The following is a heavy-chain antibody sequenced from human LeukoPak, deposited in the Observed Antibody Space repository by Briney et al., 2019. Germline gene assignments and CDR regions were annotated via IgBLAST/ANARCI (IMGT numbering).Heavy chain of an antibody. V-gene: IGHV3-21*01. CDR3: ARDTLDYCDSGYDAFDI. CDR1: GFTFSSYS. J-gene: IGHJ3*02. Sequence: GGSLRLSCAASGFTFSSYSMNWVRQAPGKGLEWVSSISSSSSYIYYADSVKGRFTISRDNAKNSLYLQMNSLRAEDTAVYYCARDTLDYCDSGYDAFDIWGQGTMVTVSS. CDR2: ISSSSSYI. D-gene: IGHD3-22*01.